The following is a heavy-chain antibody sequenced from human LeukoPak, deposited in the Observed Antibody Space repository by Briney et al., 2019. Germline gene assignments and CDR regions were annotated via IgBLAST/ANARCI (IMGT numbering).Heavy chain of an antibody. CDR2: IWYDGTNK. Sequence: PGWSLRLSCVASGFTFSSYGMHWVRQAPGKGLEWVAVIWYDGTNKYYADSVKGRFTISRDNSKKTLYLQMNSLRAEDTAVYYCARDHYGGYAYSDYWGQGALVIVSS. D-gene: IGHD5-12*01. J-gene: IGHJ4*02. CDR3: ARDHYGGYAYSDY. V-gene: IGHV3-33*01. CDR1: GFTFSSYG.